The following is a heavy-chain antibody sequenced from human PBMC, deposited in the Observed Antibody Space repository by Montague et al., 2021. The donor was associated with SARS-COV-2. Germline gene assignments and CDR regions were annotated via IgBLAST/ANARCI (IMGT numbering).Heavy chain of an antibody. CDR2: IDWDDDK. D-gene: IGHD3-9*01. V-gene: IGHV2-70*01. J-gene: IGHJ4*02. CDR1: GFSLSTSGMC. Sequence: PALVKPTQTLTLTCTFSGFSLSTSGMCVSWIRQPPGKALEWLALIDWDDDKYYSTSLKTRLTISKDTSKNQVVLTMTNMDPVDTATHYCARSHYDILTGYNTVFDYWGQGTLVTVSS. CDR3: ARSHYDILTGYNTVFDY.